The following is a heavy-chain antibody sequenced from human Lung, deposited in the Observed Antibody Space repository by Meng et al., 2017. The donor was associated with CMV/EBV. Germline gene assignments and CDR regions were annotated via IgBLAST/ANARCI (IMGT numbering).Heavy chain of an antibody. D-gene: IGHD2-2*01. J-gene: IGHJ3*02. Sequence: SCEASGFTFNNYAMHWVRQAPGKGLQGVAVVSYDGNNKYYADSVKGRFTISRDNSKNTLDLDMNILRVEDTAMYYCAKKGPYCSSTRCPPDAFDIXGQGXMVTVSS. CDR3: AKKGPYCSSTRCPPDAFDI. CDR2: VSYDGNNK. CDR1: GFTFNNYA. V-gene: IGHV3-30-3*02.